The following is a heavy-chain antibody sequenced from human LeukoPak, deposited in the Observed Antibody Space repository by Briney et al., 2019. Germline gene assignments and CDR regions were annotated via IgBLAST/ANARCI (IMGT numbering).Heavy chain of an antibody. CDR1: GGSISSYY. V-gene: IGHV4-59*01. CDR2: IYYSGST. CDR3: ARVPKGYCSSTSCFGVGGYYYYMDV. D-gene: IGHD2-2*01. J-gene: IGHJ6*03. Sequence: SETLSLTCTVSGGSISSYYWSWIRQPPGKGLEWIGYIYYSGSTNYNPSLKSRVTISVDTSNNQFSLKLSSVTAADTAVYYCARVPKGYCSSTSCFGVGGYYYYMDVWGKGTTVTVSS.